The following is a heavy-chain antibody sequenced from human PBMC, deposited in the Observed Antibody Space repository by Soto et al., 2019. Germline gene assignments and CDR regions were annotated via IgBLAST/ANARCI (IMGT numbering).Heavy chain of an antibody. D-gene: IGHD3-10*01. Sequence: GGSLRLSCAASGFTFRTYGMQWVRQAPGKGLEWVAVISYDGYLKYYLDAVKGRFTVARDNSKNTLFLEMNSLRVEDTAVYFCAKDFKVSGSHYGTLNYYYGMDVWGQGTTVTVSS. CDR1: GFTFRTYG. V-gene: IGHV3-30*18. CDR3: AKDFKVSGSHYGTLNYYYGMDV. CDR2: ISYDGYLK. J-gene: IGHJ6*02.